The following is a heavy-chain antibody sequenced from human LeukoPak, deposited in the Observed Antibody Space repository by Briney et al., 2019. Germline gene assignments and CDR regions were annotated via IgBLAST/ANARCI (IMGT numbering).Heavy chain of an antibody. D-gene: IGHD2-2*03. CDR1: GFIFSSSA. Sequence: GGSLRLSCAASGFIFSSSAMHWVRQAPDKGLEWVAVTADDGNDKYYADSVKGRFIISRDNSKNTLYLQMNSLRTEDTALYYCATVDDLDAFGIWGQGTMVTVS. CDR3: ATVDDLDAFGI. V-gene: IGHV3-30*04. J-gene: IGHJ3*02. CDR2: TADDGNDK.